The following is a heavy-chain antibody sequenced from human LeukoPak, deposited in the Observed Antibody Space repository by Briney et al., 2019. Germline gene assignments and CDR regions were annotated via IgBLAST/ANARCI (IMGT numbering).Heavy chain of an antibody. J-gene: IGHJ4*02. CDR2: IKQDGSEK. CDR1: GFTFSSYW. CDR3: VGGYGWLPDY. D-gene: IGHD6-19*01. V-gene: IGHV3-7*04. Sequence: PGGSLRLSCAASGFTFSSYWMSWVRQAPGKGLEWVANIKQDGSEKYYVDSVKGRLTISRDNAKNSAYLQMNNLRVDDTAVYYCVGGYGWLPDYWGQGTLVTVSS.